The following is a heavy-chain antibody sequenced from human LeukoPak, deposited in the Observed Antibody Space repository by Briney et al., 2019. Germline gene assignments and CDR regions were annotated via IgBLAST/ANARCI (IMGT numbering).Heavy chain of an antibody. V-gene: IGHV4-61*02. Sequence: SQTLSLTCSVSGGSISSARYYWTWIRQHAGKGLEWFRRIYTNDNTNYDPSLESRVSISVDTSKSQFYLQLTSVTAADTAVYFCARGVVTDDYYMDVWGKGVTVIVSS. CDR2: IYTNDNT. CDR1: GGSISSARYY. CDR3: ARGVVTDDYYMDV. D-gene: IGHD2-21*02. J-gene: IGHJ6*03.